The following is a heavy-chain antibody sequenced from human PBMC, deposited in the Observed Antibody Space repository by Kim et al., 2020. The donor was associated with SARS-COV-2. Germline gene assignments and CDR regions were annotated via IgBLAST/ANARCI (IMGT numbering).Heavy chain of an antibody. CDR3: ARRGAVAGNPVYDY. V-gene: IGHV4-39*01. Sequence: NPSLKSRITIYVDTSKNQFCLNLSSVTAADTAVYYCARRGAVAGNPVYDYWGQGTLATVSS. D-gene: IGHD6-19*01. J-gene: IGHJ4*02.